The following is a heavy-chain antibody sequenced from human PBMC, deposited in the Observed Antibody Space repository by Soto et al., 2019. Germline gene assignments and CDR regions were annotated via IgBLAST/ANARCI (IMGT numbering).Heavy chain of an antibody. CDR1: GFIFSNFW. V-gene: IGHV3-7*01. D-gene: IGHD2-15*01. J-gene: IGHJ5*02. Sequence: SLRLSCATSGFIFSNFWMSWVRQAPGKGLEWVARIKGDGSEKFYVDSVKGRFTISRNNARNSLALQMDRLRAEDTAIYYCRYGHHSHRWGQGTLVTVSS. CDR3: RYGHHSHR. CDR2: IKGDGSEK.